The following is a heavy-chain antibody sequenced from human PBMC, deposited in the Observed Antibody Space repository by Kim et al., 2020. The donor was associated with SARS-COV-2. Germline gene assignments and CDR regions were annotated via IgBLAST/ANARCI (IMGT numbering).Heavy chain of an antibody. CDR2: ISWNSGSI. CDR3: AKGRDYGDYYWFDP. J-gene: IGHJ5*02. CDR1: GFTFDDYA. V-gene: IGHV3-9*01. D-gene: IGHD4-17*01. Sequence: GGSLRLSCAASGFTFDDYAMHWVRQAPGKGLEWVSGISWNSGSIGYADSVKGRFTISRDNAKNSLYLQMNSLRAEDTALYYCAKGRDYGDYYWFDPWGQGTLVTVSS.